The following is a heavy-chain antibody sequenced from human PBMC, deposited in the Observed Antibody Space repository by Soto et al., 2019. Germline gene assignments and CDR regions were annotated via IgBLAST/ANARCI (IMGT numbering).Heavy chain of an antibody. CDR2: ISGSGDAT. D-gene: IGHD6-19*01. CDR3: AIQTGLEVTGPDY. CDR1: GFTFSSYA. V-gene: IGHV3-23*01. J-gene: IGHJ4*02. Sequence: PGGSLRLSCAASGFTFSSYAMSWVRQAPGKGLEWVSAISGSGDATYYADSVKGRFSIFRDNSKNTLYLQMNSLKADDTAVFYCAIQTGLEVTGPDYWGQGTMVTVYS.